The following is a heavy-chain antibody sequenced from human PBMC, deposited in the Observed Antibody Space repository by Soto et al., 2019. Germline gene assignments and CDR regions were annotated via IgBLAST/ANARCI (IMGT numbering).Heavy chain of an antibody. CDR1: GXTFSNYD. J-gene: IGHJ3*02. V-gene: IGHV3-21*01. CDR2: ISSGSGYI. CDR3: AREPGDLDAFDI. Sequence: GSLRLSCAASGXTFSNYDMNWVRQAPGKGLEWVSSISSGSGYINYADSLKGRFTISRDNAKNSLYLQMDSLRAEDKAVYYCAREPGDLDAFDIWSQGTMVTVSS. D-gene: IGHD7-27*01.